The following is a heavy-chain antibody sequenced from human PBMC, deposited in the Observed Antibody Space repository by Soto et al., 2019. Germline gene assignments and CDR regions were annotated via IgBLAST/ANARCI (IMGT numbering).Heavy chain of an antibody. CDR2: ISAYNGNT. CDR3: ARGGQWDFLSDY. V-gene: IGHV1-18*04. D-gene: IGHD1-26*01. J-gene: IGHJ4*02. CDR1: GYTFTTYY. Sequence: ASVKVSCKAFGYTFTTYYINWVRQAPGQGLEWMGWISAYNGNTHYEEKLQGRVTLTTDTSTSTAYMELRSLRSDDTAVYFCARGGQWDFLSDYWGQGTLVTVSS.